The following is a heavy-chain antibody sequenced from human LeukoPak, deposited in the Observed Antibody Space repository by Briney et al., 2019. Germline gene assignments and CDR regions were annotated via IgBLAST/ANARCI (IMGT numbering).Heavy chain of an antibody. CDR1: GYTFTSYY. V-gene: IGHV1-46*01. Sequence: ASVKVSCKASGYTFTSYYMHWVRQAPGQGLEWTGIINPSGGSTSYAQKFQGRVTMTRDTSTSTVYMELSSLRSEDTAVYYCARGSRWLQLGRYFDYWGQGTLVTVSS. D-gene: IGHD5-24*01. J-gene: IGHJ4*02. CDR3: ARGSRWLQLGRYFDY. CDR2: INPSGGST.